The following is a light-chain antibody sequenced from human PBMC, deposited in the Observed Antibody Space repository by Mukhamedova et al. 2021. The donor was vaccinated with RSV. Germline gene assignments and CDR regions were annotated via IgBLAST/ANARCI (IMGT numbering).Light chain of an antibody. CDR1: KLGDKY. J-gene: IGLJ2*01. Sequence: GQTASITCSGDKLGDKYACWYQQKPGQSPVLVIYQDSKRPSGIPERFYGSNSGNTATLTISGTQAMDEADYYCQAWDSSHVVFGGGT. CDR2: QDS. V-gene: IGLV3-1*01. CDR3: QAWDSSHVV.